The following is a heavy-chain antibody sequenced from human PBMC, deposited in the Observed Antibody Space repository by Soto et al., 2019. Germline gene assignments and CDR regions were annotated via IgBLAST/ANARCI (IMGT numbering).Heavy chain of an antibody. Sequence: ASVKVSCKASGYTFTGYYMHWVRQAPGQGLEWMGWINPNSGGTNYAQKFQGWVTMTRDTSISTAYTELSRLRSDDTAVYYCARSYQLLDPYYYYYGMDVWGQGTTVTVSS. D-gene: IGHD2-2*02. CDR3: ARSYQLLDPYYYYYGMDV. J-gene: IGHJ6*02. V-gene: IGHV1-2*04. CDR2: INPNSGGT. CDR1: GYTFTGYY.